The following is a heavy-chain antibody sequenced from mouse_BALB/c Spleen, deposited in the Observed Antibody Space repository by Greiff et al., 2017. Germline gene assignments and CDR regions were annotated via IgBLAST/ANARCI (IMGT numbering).Heavy chain of an antibody. Sequence: EVQGVESGPGLVKPSQSLSLTCTVTGYSITSDYAWNWIRQFPGNKLEWMGYISYSGSTSYNPSLKSRISITRDTSKNQFFLQLNSVTTEDTATYYCARERDYGNYVFDYWGQGTTLTVSS. V-gene: IGHV3-2*02. CDR3: ARERDYGNYVFDY. CDR1: GYSITSDYA. J-gene: IGHJ2*01. D-gene: IGHD2-1*01. CDR2: ISYSGST.